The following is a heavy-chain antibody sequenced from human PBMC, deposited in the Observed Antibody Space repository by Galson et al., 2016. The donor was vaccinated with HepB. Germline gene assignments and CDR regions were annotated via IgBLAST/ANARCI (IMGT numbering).Heavy chain of an antibody. V-gene: IGHV4-39*01. J-gene: IGHJ4*02. D-gene: IGHD3-16*01. CDR3: ATSGGDRLRLYRY. CDR1: GDSISSTIYY. CDR2: IYHYGSPHYNPASGST. Sequence: SETLSLTCNVSGDSISSTIYYWAWIRQPPGKGLEWIASIYHYGSPHYNPASGSTYYNPSLKSRATISIDTSENQFSLKLTSVTASDTALYYCATSGGDRLRLYRYWGQGTLVSVSS.